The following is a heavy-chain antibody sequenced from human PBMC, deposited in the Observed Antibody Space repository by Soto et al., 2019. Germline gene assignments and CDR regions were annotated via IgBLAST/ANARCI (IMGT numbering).Heavy chain of an antibody. J-gene: IGHJ3*01. Sequence: PSETLSLTCNVSGGSFNSYYWSWIRQPPGKGLQWIGYVFHSGNTNYNPSLKSRVTMSVDTSRNQFSLRLTSVTAADSAVYYCAGRINMVRGVVVFDVWGQGTMVTVSS. CDR2: VFHSGNT. CDR3: AGRINMVRGVVVFDV. D-gene: IGHD3-10*01. CDR1: GGSFNSYY. V-gene: IGHV4-59*01.